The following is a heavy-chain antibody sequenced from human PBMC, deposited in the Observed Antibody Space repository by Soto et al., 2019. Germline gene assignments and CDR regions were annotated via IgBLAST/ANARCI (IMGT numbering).Heavy chain of an antibody. Sequence: QLQLQESGPGLVKPSEPLSLTCTVSGGSISSSSYYWGWIRQPTGTGLEWIGSIYYSGSTYYNPSLTSRVTISVYTSKNQFSLKLSSVTAADTAVYYCARSSYRSSWYFDYWGQGTLVTVSS. CDR1: GGSISSSSYY. V-gene: IGHV4-39*01. CDR3: ARSSYRSSWYFDY. J-gene: IGHJ4*02. CDR2: IYYSGST. D-gene: IGHD6-13*01.